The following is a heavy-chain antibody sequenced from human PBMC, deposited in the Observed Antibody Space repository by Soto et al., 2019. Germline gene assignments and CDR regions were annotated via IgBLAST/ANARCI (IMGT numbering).Heavy chain of an antibody. D-gene: IGHD6-13*01. J-gene: IGHJ5*02. V-gene: IGHV4-59*01. CDR2: IYYSGST. CDR3: ARDGEAAAGTSWFDP. Sequence: SETLSLTCAVSVGSISSYYWSWIRQPPGKGLEWIGYIYYSGSTNYNPSLKSRVTISVDTSKNQFSLKLSSVTAADTAVYYCARDGEAAAGTSWFDPWGQGTLVTVSS. CDR1: VGSISSYY.